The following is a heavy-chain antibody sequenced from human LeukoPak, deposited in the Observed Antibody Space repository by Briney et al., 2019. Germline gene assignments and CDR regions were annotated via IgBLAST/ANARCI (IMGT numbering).Heavy chain of an antibody. D-gene: IGHD5-18*01. CDR2: ISSSSSTI. CDR1: GFTFSSYS. Sequence: PGGSLRLSCAVSGFTFSSYSMNWVRQAPGKGLEWVSYISSSSSTIYYADSVKGRFTISRDNAKNSLYLQMNSLRAEDTAVYYCARVVGYSYGPHIDYWGQGTLVTVSS. V-gene: IGHV3-48*01. CDR3: ARVVGYSYGPHIDY. J-gene: IGHJ4*02.